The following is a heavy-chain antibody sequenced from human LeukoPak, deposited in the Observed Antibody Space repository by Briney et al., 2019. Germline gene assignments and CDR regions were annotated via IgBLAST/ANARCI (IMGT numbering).Heavy chain of an antibody. V-gene: IGHV1-18*01. Sequence: ASVKVSCKASGYTFTSYGLSWVRQAPGQGLEFMGWISAYNGNANYAQNLQGRVTMTTDTSTSTAYMELRSLRSDDTAIYYCARVESRDILTAYGYWGQGTLVTVSS. D-gene: IGHD3-9*01. CDR1: GYTFTSYG. CDR3: ARVESRDILTAYGY. CDR2: ISAYNGNA. J-gene: IGHJ4*02.